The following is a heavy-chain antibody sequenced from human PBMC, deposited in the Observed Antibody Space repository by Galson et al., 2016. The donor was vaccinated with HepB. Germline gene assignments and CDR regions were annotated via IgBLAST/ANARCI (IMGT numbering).Heavy chain of an antibody. V-gene: IGHV3-30*18. CDR2: ISYDGSNQ. D-gene: IGHD2-2*01. Sequence: SLRLSCAAAGFTFSSYGMHWVRQAPGKGLEWVAIISYDGSNQKYADSVNGRFTISRDNSKKTLYLQMNSLRAEDTAVYYCAKDGRIYCSSASCHDHFHYWGQGTLVTVSS. CDR3: AKDGRIYCSSASCHDHFHY. CDR1: GFTFSSYG. J-gene: IGHJ4*02.